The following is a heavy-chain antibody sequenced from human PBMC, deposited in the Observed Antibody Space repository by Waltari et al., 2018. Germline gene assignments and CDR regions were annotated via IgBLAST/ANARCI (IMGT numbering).Heavy chain of an antibody. CDR3: ARTPYDYIWGSYRYYFDY. Sequence: EVQLVESGGGLVQPGGSLRLSCAASGFTFSSYWMSWVRQAPGTGLEWVANIKQDGSEKYYVDSVKGRFTISRDNAKNSLYLQMNSLRAEDTAVYYCARTPYDYIWGSYRYYFDYWGQGTLVTVSS. V-gene: IGHV3-7*01. CDR1: GFTFSSYW. CDR2: IKQDGSEK. J-gene: IGHJ4*02. D-gene: IGHD3-16*02.